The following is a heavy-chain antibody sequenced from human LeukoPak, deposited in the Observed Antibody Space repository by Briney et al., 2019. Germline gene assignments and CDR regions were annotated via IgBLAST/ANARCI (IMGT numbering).Heavy chain of an antibody. V-gene: IGHV3-23*01. J-gene: IGHJ2*01. CDR1: GFPFSSYA. CDR2: IRGNGERT. D-gene: IGHD2-2*02. CDR3: VRNGCSATNCYIFLGDWYFDL. Sequence: GGSLRFSCAASGFPFSSYAMGWVRQAPGKGLEWVSSIRGNGERTFYADSVKGRFTISRDNSKNTVSLQMTSLEAEDTAVYYCVRNGCSATNCYIFLGDWYFDLWGRGTLVTVSS.